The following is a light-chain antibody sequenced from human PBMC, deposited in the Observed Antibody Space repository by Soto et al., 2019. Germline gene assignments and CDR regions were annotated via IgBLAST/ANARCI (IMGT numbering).Light chain of an antibody. Sequence: QSVMTQPPSVSAAPGQKVTISCSGSSSNIGGNSVSWYQQLPGTAPKLLIYDDDKRPSGFPDRFSGSKCGTSATLGITGFQTGDEADYYCGSWDSSLSAYVFATVTKVTVL. CDR3: GSWDSSLSAYV. CDR1: SSNIGGNS. J-gene: IGLJ1*01. CDR2: DDD. V-gene: IGLV1-51*01.